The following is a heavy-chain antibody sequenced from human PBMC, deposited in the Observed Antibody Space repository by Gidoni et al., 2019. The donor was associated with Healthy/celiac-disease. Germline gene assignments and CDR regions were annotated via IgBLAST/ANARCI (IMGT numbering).Heavy chain of an antibody. CDR3: AKVSHDFWSGYNDY. D-gene: IGHD3-3*01. V-gene: IGHV3-23*01. J-gene: IGHJ4*02. Sequence: EVQLLESGGGLVQPGGSLRLSCAASGFTFSSYAMSWVRQAPGKGLEWVSAISGSGGSTYYADSVKGRFTISRDDSKNTLYLQMNSLRAEDTAVYYCAKVSHDFWSGYNDYWGQGTLVTVSS. CDR2: ISGSGGST. CDR1: GFTFSSYA.